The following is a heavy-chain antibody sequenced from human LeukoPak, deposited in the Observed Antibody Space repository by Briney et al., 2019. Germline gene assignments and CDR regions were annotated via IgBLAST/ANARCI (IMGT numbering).Heavy chain of an antibody. CDR1: GYTFSSYG. CDR3: TRDGDY. J-gene: IGHJ4*02. CDR2: ISAYDGYT. Sequence: AASVKVSCKASGYTFSSYGITWVRQAPGQGLEWMGWISAYDGYTHYAQNFQGRVTMTTDTSTTTAYLDFRSLRSDDTALCYCTRDGDYWGQGTLVTVSS. V-gene: IGHV1-18*01.